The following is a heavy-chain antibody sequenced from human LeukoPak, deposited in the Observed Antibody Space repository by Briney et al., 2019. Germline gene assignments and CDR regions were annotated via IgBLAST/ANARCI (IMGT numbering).Heavy chain of an antibody. V-gene: IGHV4-61*02. J-gene: IGHJ5*02. CDR1: GGSISSGSYY. Sequence: SQTLSLTCTVSGGSISSGSYYWSWIRPPAGQGLEWIGRNYTSGSTNYNPSLKSRVTISVDTSKNQFSLKLSSVTAADTAVYYCAREPRGIAVAGTGGWFDPWGQGTLVTVSS. CDR3: AREPRGIAVAGTGGWFDP. CDR2: NYTSGST. D-gene: IGHD6-19*01.